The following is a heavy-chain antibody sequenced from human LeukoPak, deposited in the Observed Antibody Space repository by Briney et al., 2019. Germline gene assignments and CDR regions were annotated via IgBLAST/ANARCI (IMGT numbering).Heavy chain of an antibody. CDR3: TTQYYYDSSGYHRYFDY. D-gene: IGHD3-22*01. V-gene: IGHV3-15*01. Sequence: GGSLRLSCAASGFTFSSYAMSWVRQAPGKGLEWVGRIKSKTDGGTADYAAPVKGRFTISRDDSKNTLYLQMNSLKTEDTAVYYCTTQYYYDSSGYHRYFDYWGQGTLVTVSS. CDR1: GFTFSSYA. J-gene: IGHJ4*02. CDR2: IKSKTDGGTA.